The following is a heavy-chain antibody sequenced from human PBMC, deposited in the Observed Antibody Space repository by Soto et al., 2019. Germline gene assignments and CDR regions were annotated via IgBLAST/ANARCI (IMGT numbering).Heavy chain of an antibody. CDR1: GFTFSSYA. CDR3: AKQQGPGTPYYYAMDV. D-gene: IGHD1-1*01. Sequence: PGGSLRLSCAASGFTFSSYAMSWVRQAPGKGLEWVSVIRSSGDRTYYADSVKGRFTTSRDNSKNTLYMQMNSLRAEDTAVYYCAKQQGPGTPYYYAMDVWGQGTTVPVSS. J-gene: IGHJ6*02. CDR2: IRSSGDRT. V-gene: IGHV3-23*01.